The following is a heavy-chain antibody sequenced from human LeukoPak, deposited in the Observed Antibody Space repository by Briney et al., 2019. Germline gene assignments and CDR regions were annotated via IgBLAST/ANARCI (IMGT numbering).Heavy chain of an antibody. V-gene: IGHV1-69*05. CDR1: GYTFTGYY. CDR2: IIPIFGTA. D-gene: IGHD2-2*01. J-gene: IGHJ6*03. CDR3: ARDQGSPGPCSTSCQNYYYMDV. Sequence: ASVKVSCKASGYTFTGYYMHWVRQAPGQGLEWMGGIIPIFGTANYAQKFQGRVTITTDESTSTAYMELSSLRSEDTAVYYCARDQGSPGPCSTSCQNYYYMDVWGKGTTVTVSS.